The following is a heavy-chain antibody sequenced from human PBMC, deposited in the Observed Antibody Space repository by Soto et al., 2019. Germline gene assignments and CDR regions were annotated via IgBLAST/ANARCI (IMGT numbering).Heavy chain of an antibody. D-gene: IGHD5-18*01. CDR2: ISSSGSTI. CDR1: GFTFSSYE. CDR3: ARETAMVTGWFDP. Sequence: QPVGSRRLSCAASGFTFSSYEMNWVRQAPGKGLEWVSYISSSGSTIYYADSVKGRFTISRDNAKNSLYLQMNSLRAEDTAVYYCARETAMVTGWFDPWGQGTLVTVSS. J-gene: IGHJ5*02. V-gene: IGHV3-48*03.